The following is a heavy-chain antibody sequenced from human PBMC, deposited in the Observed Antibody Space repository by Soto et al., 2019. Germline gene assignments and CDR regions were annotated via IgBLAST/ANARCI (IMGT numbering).Heavy chain of an antibody. CDR2: ISYDGSNK. CDR3: AKDSLAARYYYYYGMDV. CDR1: GFTFSSYG. V-gene: IGHV3-30*18. D-gene: IGHD6-6*01. J-gene: IGHJ6*02. Sequence: GGSLRLSCAASGFTFSSYGMHWVRQAPGKGLEWVAVISYDGSNKCYADSVKGRFTISRDNSKNTLYLQMNSLRAEDTAVYYCAKDSLAARYYYYYGMDVWGQGTTVTVSS.